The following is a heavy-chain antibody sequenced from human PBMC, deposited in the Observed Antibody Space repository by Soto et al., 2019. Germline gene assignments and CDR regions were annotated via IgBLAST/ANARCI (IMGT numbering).Heavy chain of an antibody. D-gene: IGHD3-3*01. Sequence: QVQLVQSGAEVKKPGASVKVSCTASGYTFTSYYMHWMRQAPGQGLEWMGIINPSGGSTSYAQAFQGRVTMTRDTTTSTVYMELSSLRSEDTAVYYCARDGVVLRFLEWGRGPNWFDPWGQGTLVTVSS. CDR1: GYTFTSYY. CDR2: INPSGGST. CDR3: ARDGVVLRFLEWGRGPNWFDP. J-gene: IGHJ5*02. V-gene: IGHV1-46*01.